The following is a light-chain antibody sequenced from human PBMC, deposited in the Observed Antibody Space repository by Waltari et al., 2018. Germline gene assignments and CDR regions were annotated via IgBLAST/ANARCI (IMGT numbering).Light chain of an antibody. Sequence: QSVLTQSPSASGTPGQRVTFSCSGSSSNIGTHSVKWFQQLPGTAPNLLIYSDYRRPSGLPARLSGSKSGTSASLAISGLQSEDEADYYCAVWDDSLKSWVFGGRTKLTVL. CDR1: SSNIGTHS. CDR3: AVWDDSLKSWV. V-gene: IGLV1-44*01. J-gene: IGLJ3*02. CDR2: SDY.